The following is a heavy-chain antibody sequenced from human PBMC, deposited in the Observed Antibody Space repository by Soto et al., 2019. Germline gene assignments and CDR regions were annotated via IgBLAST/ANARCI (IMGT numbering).Heavy chain of an antibody. Sequence: GASVKVSCKVSGYTLTELSMRWVRQAPGKGLEWMGGFDPEDGETIYAQKFQGRVTMTEDTSTDTAYMELSSLRSEDTAVYYCATVGTILNWFDPWGQGTLVTVSS. D-gene: IGHD3-3*01. CDR1: GYTLTELS. CDR2: FDPEDGET. J-gene: IGHJ5*02. CDR3: ATVGTILNWFDP. V-gene: IGHV1-24*01.